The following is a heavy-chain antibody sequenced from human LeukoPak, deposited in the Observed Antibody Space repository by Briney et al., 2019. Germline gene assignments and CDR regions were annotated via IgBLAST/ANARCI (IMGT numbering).Heavy chain of an antibody. J-gene: IGHJ4*02. CDR3: ARVPPSAHQLLSSDY. D-gene: IGHD2-2*01. CDR2: IIPILDIT. V-gene: IGHV1-69*04. Sequence: ASVKVSCKASGGTFDSYALTWVRQAPGPALEWMGRIIPILDITIYAQKFQGRVTITADKSTSTAYIELSSLSSEDTAVYYCARVPPSAHQLLSSDYWGQGTQVTVSS. CDR1: GGTFDSYA.